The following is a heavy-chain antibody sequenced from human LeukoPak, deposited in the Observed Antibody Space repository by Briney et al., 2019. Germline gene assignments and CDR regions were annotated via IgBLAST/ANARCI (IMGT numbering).Heavy chain of an antibody. CDR1: GYTFSGTGWY. J-gene: IGHJ4*02. Sequence: ASVKVSCKASGYTFSGTGWYLYWLRQAPGQGLECMGWIYPNNGATAYAQKFQGRVAMTRDTSITTAYMELSRLRPDDTAVYYCARDRPAQMVDFDYWGQGTLVTVSS. D-gene: IGHD3-10*01. CDR3: ARDRPAQMVDFDY. V-gene: IGHV1-2*02. CDR2: IYPNNGAT.